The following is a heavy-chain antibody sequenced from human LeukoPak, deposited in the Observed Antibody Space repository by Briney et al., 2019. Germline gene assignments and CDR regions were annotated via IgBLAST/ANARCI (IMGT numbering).Heavy chain of an antibody. CDR1: GLTFSIYA. J-gene: IGHJ4*02. CDR2: ISGRDNGT. Sequence: GGSLRLSCAASGLTFSIYAMTWVRQGPGKGLELVSGISGRDNGTWYADSVKGRFTISRDNSKNTLYLQMNTLTGEDTAVYYCAKGFYHYFGSGSYTLDFWGQGTQVTVSS. CDR3: AKGFYHYFGSGSYTLDF. V-gene: IGHV3-23*01. D-gene: IGHD3-10*01.